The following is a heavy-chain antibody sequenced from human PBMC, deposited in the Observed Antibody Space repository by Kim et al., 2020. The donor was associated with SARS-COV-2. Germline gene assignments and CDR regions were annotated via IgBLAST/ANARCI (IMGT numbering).Heavy chain of an antibody. J-gene: IGHJ4*02. D-gene: IGHD6-19*01. CDR1: GFTFSSYA. CDR2: IRGSGGST. V-gene: IGHV3-23*01. CDR3: AKGGSGWYHSSDY. Sequence: GGSLRLSCAASGFTFSSYAMSWVRQAPGKGLEWVAAIRGSGGSTYYADSVKGRFTISRDNSKNTLYLQMNSLRAEDTAVYYCAKGGSGWYHSSDYWGQGTLVTVSS.